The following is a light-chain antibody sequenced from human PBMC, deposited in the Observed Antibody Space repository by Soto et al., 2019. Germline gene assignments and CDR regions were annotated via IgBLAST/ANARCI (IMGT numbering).Light chain of an antibody. CDR1: QSVSSSY. Sequence: ESVLTQSPGTLSLSPGERATLSCRASQSVSSSYLDWYQQKPGQAPRLLIYVASSRATGIPDRLIGSGSGTDITLTISSLESGAFAEYYCEPYGSSLAFGGGTKLQIK. CDR3: EPYGSSLA. J-gene: IGKJ4*01. CDR2: VAS. V-gene: IGKV3-20*01.